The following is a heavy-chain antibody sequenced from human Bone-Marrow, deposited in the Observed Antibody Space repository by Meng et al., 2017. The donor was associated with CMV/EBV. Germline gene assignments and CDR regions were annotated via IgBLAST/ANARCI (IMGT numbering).Heavy chain of an antibody. J-gene: IGHJ4*02. CDR3: ARGEGFCNGGACYFDY. CDR1: GGSISSYY. V-gene: IGHV4-59*12. Sequence: SETLSLTCTVSGGSISSYYWSWIRQPPGKGLEWIGYIYYSGSTNYNPSLKSRVTISVDTSKDQFSLKVTSVTAADTAVYYCARGEGFCNGGACYFDYWGQGTLVTVSS. D-gene: IGHD2-15*01. CDR2: IYYSGST.